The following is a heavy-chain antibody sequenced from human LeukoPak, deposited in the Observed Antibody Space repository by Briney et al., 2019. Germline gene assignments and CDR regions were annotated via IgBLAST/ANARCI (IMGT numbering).Heavy chain of an antibody. D-gene: IGHD3-10*01. V-gene: IGHV1-46*01. J-gene: IGHJ4*02. CDR2: INPSGGST. Sequence: GASVKVSCKASGYTFTSYYMHWVRQAPGQGLEWMGIINPSGGSTSYAQKFQGRVTMTRDTSTSTVYMELSSLRSEDTAVYYRARSATLSGMVRGVIFEGDPFDYWGQGTLVTVSS. CDR1: GYTFTSYY. CDR3: ARSATLSGMVRGVIFEGDPFDY.